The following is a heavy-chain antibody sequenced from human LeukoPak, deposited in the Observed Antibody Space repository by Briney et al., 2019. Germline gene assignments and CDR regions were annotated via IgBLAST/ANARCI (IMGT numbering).Heavy chain of an antibody. V-gene: IGHV4-34*01. CDR1: GGSFSGYY. D-gene: IGHD6-13*01. CDR3: ARRKAAARTSFDY. Sequence: SETLSLTCAVYGGSFSGYYWSWIRQPPGKGLEWIGEINHSGSTNYNPSLKRRVTISADTCNHHFSLKLSSVAAADADGYYCARRKAAARTSFDYWGKGTLVSVSS. J-gene: IGHJ4*02. CDR2: INHSGST.